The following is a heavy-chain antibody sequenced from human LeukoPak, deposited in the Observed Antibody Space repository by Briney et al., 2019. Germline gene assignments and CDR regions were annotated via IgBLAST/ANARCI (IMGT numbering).Heavy chain of an antibody. CDR2: ISYDGSNK. Sequence: PGGSLRLSCAASGFTFSSYGMHWVRQAPGKGLEWVAVISYDGSNKYYADSVKGRFTISRDNSKNTLYLQMNSLRAEDTAVYYCAKPPIGCSGGSCYAGFDYWGQGTLVTVSS. V-gene: IGHV3-30*18. CDR1: GFTFSSYG. CDR3: AKPPIGCSGGSCYAGFDY. J-gene: IGHJ4*02. D-gene: IGHD2-15*01.